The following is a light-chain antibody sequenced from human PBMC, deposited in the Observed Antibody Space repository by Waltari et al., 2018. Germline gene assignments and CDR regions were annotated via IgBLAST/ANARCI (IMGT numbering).Light chain of an antibody. CDR2: DVS. CDR3: NSYAGSSSWV. V-gene: IGLV2-14*01. J-gene: IGLJ3*02. CDR1: SSDVGFYNY. Sequence: QSALTQPASVSGSPGQSITISCTGTSSDVGFYNYVSWYQQHPGQAPELIIYDVSGRPAGVTERLSGARSCNTSSLTTSGLQAEDESDYYCNSYAGSSSWVFGGGTKLTVL.